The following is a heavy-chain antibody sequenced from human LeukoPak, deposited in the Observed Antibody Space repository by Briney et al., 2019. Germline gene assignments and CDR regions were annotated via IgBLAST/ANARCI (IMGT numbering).Heavy chain of an antibody. CDR2: ISRSSDYI. D-gene: IGHD3-9*01. V-gene: IGHV3-21*01. J-gene: IGHJ3*02. CDR3: ARDYLYYDILTGYLGDAFDI. Sequence: GGSLRLSCAASGFTFNTYAMSWVRQAPGEGLEWVSSISRSSDYIYYADSVKGRFTISRDNAKNSLYLQMNSLRAEDTAVYYCARDYLYYDILTGYLGDAFDIWGQGTMVTVSS. CDR1: GFTFNTYA.